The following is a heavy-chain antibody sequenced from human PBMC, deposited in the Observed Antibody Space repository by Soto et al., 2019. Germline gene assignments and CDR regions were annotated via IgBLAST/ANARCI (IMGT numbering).Heavy chain of an antibody. D-gene: IGHD1-26*01. CDR3: ARLGKNSGSYYFDY. CDR2: INPNSGGT. V-gene: IGHV1-2*04. J-gene: IGHJ4*02. Sequence: ASVKVSCKASGYTFTSYGISWVRQAPGQGLEWMGWINPNSGGTNYAQKFQGWVTMTRDTSISTAYMELSRLRSDDTAVYYCARLGKNSGSYYFDYWGQGTLVTVSS. CDR1: GYTFTSYG.